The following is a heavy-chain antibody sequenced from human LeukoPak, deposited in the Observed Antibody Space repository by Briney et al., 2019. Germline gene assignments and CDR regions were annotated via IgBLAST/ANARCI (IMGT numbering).Heavy chain of an antibody. V-gene: IGHV4-39*01. J-gene: IGHJ5*02. D-gene: IGHD3-10*01. CDR1: GGSISSSPYY. Sequence: PSETLSLTCTVSGGSISSSPYYWGWLRQPPGKGLEWIGSIYYSGSTYYNPSLKSRVTISVDTSKNQFSLKLSSVTAADTAVYYCARQGALLWFGESRGNWFDPWGQGTLVTVSS. CDR3: ARQGALLWFGESRGNWFDP. CDR2: IYYSGST.